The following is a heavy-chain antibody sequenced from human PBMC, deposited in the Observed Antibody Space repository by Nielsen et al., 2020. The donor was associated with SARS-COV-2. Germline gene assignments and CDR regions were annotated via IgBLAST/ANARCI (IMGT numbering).Heavy chain of an antibody. CDR2: IYYSGST. Sequence: SETLSLTCTVSGGSINSDGYYWNWIRQHPGKGLEWIGYIYYSGSTYYNPSLKSRVTISVDTSKNQFSLKLTSVTAADTAVYYCARYSSSWKFDYWGQGTLVTVSS. CDR1: GGSINSDGYY. J-gene: IGHJ4*02. D-gene: IGHD6-13*01. CDR3: ARYSSSWKFDY. V-gene: IGHV4-31*03.